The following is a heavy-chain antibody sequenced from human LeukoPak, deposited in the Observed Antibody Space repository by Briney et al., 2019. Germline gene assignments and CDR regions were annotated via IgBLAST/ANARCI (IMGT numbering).Heavy chain of an antibody. D-gene: IGHD3-10*01. J-gene: IGHJ4*02. Sequence: GGSLRLSCAASGFTFSSYAMSWVRQAPGRGLEWVSAISGSGGSTYYADSVKGRFTISRDNSKNTPYLQLNSLRAEDTAVYYCAKDQGNYYGSGSLDYWGQGTLVTVSS. V-gene: IGHV3-23*01. CDR1: GFTFSSYA. CDR2: ISGSGGST. CDR3: AKDQGNYYGSGSLDY.